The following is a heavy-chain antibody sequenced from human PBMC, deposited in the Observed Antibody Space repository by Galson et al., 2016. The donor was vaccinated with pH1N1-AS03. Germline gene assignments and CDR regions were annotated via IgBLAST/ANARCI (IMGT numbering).Heavy chain of an antibody. CDR1: GLTFTNYG. CDR2: IPSNGNNA. V-gene: IGHV3-30*03. CDR3: ARGGSGGGGNYACVI. D-gene: IGHD2-21*01. Sequence: SLRLSCAASGLTFTNYGMNWVRQAPGKGLEWVACIPSNGNNAYYADTVRGRFTLSRDNSNNTPYVEMSSLRAEDRAIYYCARGGSGGGGNYACVIWGQGTLVTVSS. J-gene: IGHJ4*02.